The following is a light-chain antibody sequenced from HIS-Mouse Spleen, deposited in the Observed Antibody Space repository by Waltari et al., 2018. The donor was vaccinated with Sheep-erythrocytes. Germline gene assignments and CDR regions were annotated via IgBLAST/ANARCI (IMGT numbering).Light chain of an antibody. V-gene: IGLV2-23*01. J-gene: IGLJ3*02. CDR1: RLDVGRYTV. CDR3: CSYAGSSTWV. Sequence: QSALTQPASVSGSPGQSITISGTGTRLDVGRYTVVSWYQQHPGKAPKLMIYEGSKRPSGVSNRFSGSKSGNTASLTISGLQAEDEADYYCCSYAGSSTWVFGGGTKLTVL. CDR2: EGS.